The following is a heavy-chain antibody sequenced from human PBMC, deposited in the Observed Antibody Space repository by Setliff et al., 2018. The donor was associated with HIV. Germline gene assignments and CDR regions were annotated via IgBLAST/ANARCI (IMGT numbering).Heavy chain of an antibody. Sequence: GVLRLSCAASGITFSNDVLHWVRQAPGKGLEWVAVISEDSSTIFYVDSVKGRFTISRDNSENTLYLQMNSLRPEDTAVYYCAKKGYGSGRSDVLDIWGQGTLVTVSS. CDR3: AKKGYGSGRSDVLDI. CDR2: ISEDSSTI. J-gene: IGHJ3*02. V-gene: IGHV3-30*04. CDR1: GITFSNDV. D-gene: IGHD6-19*01.